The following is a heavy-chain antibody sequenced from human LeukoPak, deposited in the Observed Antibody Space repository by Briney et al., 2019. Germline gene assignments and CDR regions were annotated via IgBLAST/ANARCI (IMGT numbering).Heavy chain of an antibody. J-gene: IGHJ4*02. Sequence: GGSLRLSCAASGFTFSSYAMSWVRQAPGKGLEWVSAISGSGGSTYYADSVKGRFTISRDNAKNSLYLQMNSLRAEDTAVYYCARDLGITIFGVFDYWGQGTLVTVSS. D-gene: IGHD3-3*01. CDR2: ISGSGGST. CDR3: ARDLGITIFGVFDY. V-gene: IGHV3-23*01. CDR1: GFTFSSYA.